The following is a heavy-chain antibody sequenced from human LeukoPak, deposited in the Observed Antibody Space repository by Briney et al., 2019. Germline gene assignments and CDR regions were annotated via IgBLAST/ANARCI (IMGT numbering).Heavy chain of an antibody. J-gene: IGHJ6*03. CDR3: AKKGRTYTDYGGYYDYMDV. Sequence: SETLSLTCTVSGGSVSNYYWSWIRQPPGKGLEWIGYIYHAGSTKYNPSLKSRVTISVDTSQNQFSLNLRSVTAADTAVYYCAKKGRTYTDYGGYYDYMDVWGKGTTVTVS. V-gene: IGHV4-59*08. CDR2: IYHAGST. CDR1: GGSVSNYY. D-gene: IGHD4-17*01.